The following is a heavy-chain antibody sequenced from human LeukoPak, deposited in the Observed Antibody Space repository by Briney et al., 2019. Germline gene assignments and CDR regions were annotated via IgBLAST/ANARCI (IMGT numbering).Heavy chain of an antibody. CDR3: ARDFNWNDGGE. V-gene: IGHV3-53*01. D-gene: IGHD1-20*01. CDR1: GFTVSSNY. CDR2: IYSGGST. J-gene: IGHJ4*02. Sequence: GGSLRLSCAASGFTVSSNYMSWVRQAPGKGLEWVSVIYSGGSTYYADSVKGRFTISRDNAKNSLYLQMNSLRAEDTAVYYCARDFNWNDGGEWGQGTLVTVSS.